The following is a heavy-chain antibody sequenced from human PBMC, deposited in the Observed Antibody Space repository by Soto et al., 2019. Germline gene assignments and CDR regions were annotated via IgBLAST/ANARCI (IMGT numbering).Heavy chain of an antibody. D-gene: IGHD3-3*01. V-gene: IGHV4-59*12. J-gene: IGHJ5*02. CDR3: ARGQRFSDWFDP. CDR2: IHYSGTT. Sequence: SETLSLTCTVSGVSISSSYWSWLRQSPGTGLEWIGYIHYSGTTNYNPSLASRVTISLDTSMNHFSLRLSSVTAADTAVYYCARGQRFSDWFDPWGQGTLVTVS. CDR1: GVSISSSY.